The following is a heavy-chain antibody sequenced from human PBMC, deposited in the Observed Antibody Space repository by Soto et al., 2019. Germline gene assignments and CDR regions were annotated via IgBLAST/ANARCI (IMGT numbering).Heavy chain of an antibody. V-gene: IGHV1-2*04. CDR1: GYTFTGYY. CDR2: INPNSGGT. Sequence: QVQLVQSGAEVKKPGASVKVSCKASGYTFTGYYMHWVRQAPGQGLEWMGWINPNSGGTNYAQKFQGWVTMTRDTSISTAYMELSRLRSDDTAVYYCARDRYYYGSGSYYYYGTDVWGQGTTVTVSS. J-gene: IGHJ6*02. D-gene: IGHD3-10*01. CDR3: ARDRYYYGSGSYYYYGTDV.